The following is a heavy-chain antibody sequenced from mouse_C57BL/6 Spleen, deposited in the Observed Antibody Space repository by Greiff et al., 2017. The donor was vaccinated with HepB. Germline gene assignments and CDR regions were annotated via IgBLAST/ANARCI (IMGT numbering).Heavy chain of an antibody. Sequence: QVHVKQPGAELVMPGASVKLSCKASGYTFTSYWMHWVKQRPGQGLEWIGEIDPSDSYTNYNQKFKGKSTLTVDKSSSTAYMQLSSLTSEDSAVYYCARKTAQATGDYFDYWGQGTTLTVSS. CDR1: GYTFTSYW. CDR2: IDPSDSYT. J-gene: IGHJ2*01. CDR3: ARKTAQATGDYFDY. D-gene: IGHD3-2*02. V-gene: IGHV1-69*01.